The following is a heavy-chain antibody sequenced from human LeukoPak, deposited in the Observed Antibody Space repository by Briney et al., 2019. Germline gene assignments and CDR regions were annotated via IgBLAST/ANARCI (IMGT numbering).Heavy chain of an antibody. Sequence: PSETLSLTCTVSGGSISSGSYYWSWIRQPAGKGLEWIGRIYTSGSTNYNPSLKSRVTISVDTSKNQFSLKLSSVTAADTAVYYCARGGSEDAWGQGTTVTVSS. CDR3: ARGGSEDA. CDR2: IYTSGST. V-gene: IGHV4-61*02. CDR1: GGSISSGSYY. J-gene: IGHJ6*02. D-gene: IGHD3-10*01.